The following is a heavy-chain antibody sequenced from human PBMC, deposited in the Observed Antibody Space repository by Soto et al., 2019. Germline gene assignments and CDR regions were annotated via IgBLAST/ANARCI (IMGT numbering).Heavy chain of an antibody. D-gene: IGHD3-10*01. J-gene: IGHJ4*02. CDR1: GGSISSPNFY. CDR2: IYNSVNT. V-gene: IGHV4-30-4*08. Sequence: PSETLSLTCTVSGGSISSPNFYWSWIRHHPGKGLEWIGHIYNSVNTYSNPSLKSRVTISADTSKNQFSLKLSSVTAADTAVYYCARGPSGDKVDYWGQGTLVTVSS. CDR3: ARGPSGDKVDY.